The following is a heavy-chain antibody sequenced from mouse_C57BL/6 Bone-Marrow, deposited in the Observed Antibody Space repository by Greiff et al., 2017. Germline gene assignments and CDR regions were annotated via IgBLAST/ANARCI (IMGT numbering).Heavy chain of an antibody. CDR1: GFTFSDSG. J-gene: IGHJ2*01. CDR2: ISSGSSTI. CDR3: ARGPDY. V-gene: IGHV5-17*01. Sequence: EVHLVESGGGLVKPGGSLKLSCAASGFTFSDSGMHWVRQAPEKGLEWVAYISSGSSTIYYADTVKGRFTISRDNAKNTLFLQMTSLRSEDTAMYYCARGPDYWGQGTTLTVSS.